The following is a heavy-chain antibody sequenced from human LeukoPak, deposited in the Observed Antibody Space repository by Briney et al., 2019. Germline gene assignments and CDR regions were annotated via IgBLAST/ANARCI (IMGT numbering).Heavy chain of an antibody. CDR2: VYYSGST. CDR1: GGSVSGYY. D-gene: IGHD3-16*02. J-gene: IGHJ4*02. Sequence: PSETLSLTCVVSGGSVSGYYWGWIRQPPGRGLEWIGYVYYSGSTNYNPSFKSRITISVDTSKNQFSLKLSSVTAADTAVYYCASDRSYYVWGSYRYFDYWGQGTLVTVSS. CDR3: ASDRSYYVWGSYRYFDY. V-gene: IGHV4-59*08.